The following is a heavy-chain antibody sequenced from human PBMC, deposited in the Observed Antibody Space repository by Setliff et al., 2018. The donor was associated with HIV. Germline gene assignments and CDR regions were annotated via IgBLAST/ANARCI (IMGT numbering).Heavy chain of an antibody. CDR1: GGSISSGSYY. J-gene: IGHJ4*02. D-gene: IGHD3-16*01. CDR3: ARQRHGGAGAHDY. Sequence: PSETLSLTCTVSGGSISSGSYYWSWIRQPAGKGLEWIGRIYTSGSTYYNPSLKSRVTISVDTSKNQFSLKLSSVTAADTAVYYCARQRHGGAGAHDYWGQGTLVTVSS. CDR2: IYTSGST. V-gene: IGHV4-61*02.